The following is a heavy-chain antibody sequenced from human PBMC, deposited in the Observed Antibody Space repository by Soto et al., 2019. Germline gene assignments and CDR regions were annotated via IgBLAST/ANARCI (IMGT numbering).Heavy chain of an antibody. CDR1: GYTFTSYD. V-gene: IGHV1-8*01. D-gene: IGHD4-17*01. CDR2: MNPNSGNT. J-gene: IGHJ6*02. Sequence: ASVKVSCKASGYTFTSYDINWVRQATGQGLEWMGWMNPNSGNTGYAQKFQGRVTMTRNTSISTAYMELSSLRSEDTAVYYCARDIRDYGDSNYYYYGMDVWGQGTTVTVSS. CDR3: ARDIRDYGDSNYYYYGMDV.